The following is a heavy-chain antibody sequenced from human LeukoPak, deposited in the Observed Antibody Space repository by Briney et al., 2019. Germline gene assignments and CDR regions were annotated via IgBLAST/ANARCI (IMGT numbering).Heavy chain of an antibody. D-gene: IGHD5-12*01. CDR3: ARGYSSYDQFLRGDYFDY. V-gene: IGHV4-61*02. CDR1: GGSISSGSYY. CDR2: IYTSGST. J-gene: IGHJ4*02. Sequence: KSSETLSLTCTVSGGSISSGSYYWSWIRQPAGKGLEWIGRIYTSGSTNYNPSLKSRVTISVDTSKNQFSLKLSSVTAADTAVYYCARGYSSYDQFLRGDYFDYWGQGTLVTVSS.